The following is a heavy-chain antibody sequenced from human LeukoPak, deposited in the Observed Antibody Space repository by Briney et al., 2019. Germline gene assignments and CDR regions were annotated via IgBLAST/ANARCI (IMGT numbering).Heavy chain of an antibody. CDR2: IYYSGST. V-gene: IGHV4-59*08. CDR3: ARHQQLSAFDI. J-gene: IGHJ3*02. D-gene: IGHD6-13*01. CDR1: GGSISSYY. Sequence: PSETLSLTCTGSGGSISSYYWSWIRQPPGKGLEWIGYIYYSGSTNYNPSLKSRVTISVDTSKNQFSLKLSSVTAADTAVYYCARHQQLSAFDIWGQGTMVTVSS.